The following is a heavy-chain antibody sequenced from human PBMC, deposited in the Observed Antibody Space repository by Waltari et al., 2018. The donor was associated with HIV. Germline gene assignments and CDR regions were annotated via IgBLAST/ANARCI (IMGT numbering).Heavy chain of an antibody. CDR3: ASPGGVVTAIREYFDY. J-gene: IGHJ4*02. V-gene: IGHV4-38-2*02. Sequence: QVQLQESGPGLVKPSETLSLTCTVSGYSISSGYYWGGIRQPPGKGLEWIGSIYHSGSTYYNPSLKSRVTISVDTSKNQFSLKLSSVTAADTAVYYCASPGGVVTAIREYFDYWGQGTLVTVSS. CDR1: GYSISSGYY. D-gene: IGHD2-21*02. CDR2: IYHSGST.